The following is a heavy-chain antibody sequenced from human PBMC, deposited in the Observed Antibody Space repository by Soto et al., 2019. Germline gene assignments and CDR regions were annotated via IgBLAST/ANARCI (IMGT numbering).Heavy chain of an antibody. D-gene: IGHD2-15*01. CDR3: ARDPQGYCSGGRCYHFDY. Sequence: QVQLVQSGAEVKKPGASVRVSCKASGYTLTSYSVHWVRQAPGQGIEWMGIINPSGDNIRYAQNFQGRVTMTRDTSTSTVYLELSSLRSEDTAIYYCARDPQGYCSGGRCYHFDYWGQGTLVTVSS. V-gene: IGHV1-46*01. CDR1: GYTLTSYS. J-gene: IGHJ4*02. CDR2: INPSGDNI.